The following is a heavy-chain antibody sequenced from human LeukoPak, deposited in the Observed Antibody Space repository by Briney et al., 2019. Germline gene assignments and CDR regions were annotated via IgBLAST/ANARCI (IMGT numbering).Heavy chain of an antibody. CDR3: AKDKGSGWYISGHDAFDI. CDR1: GFTFDDYA. V-gene: IGHV3-9*01. D-gene: IGHD6-19*01. J-gene: IGHJ3*02. Sequence: GGSLRLSCAASGFTFDDYAMHWVRQAPGKGLEWVSGISWNSGSIGYADSVKGRFTISRDNAKNSLYLQMNSLRAEDTALYYCAKDKGSGWYISGHDAFDIWGQGTMVTVSS. CDR2: ISWNSGSI.